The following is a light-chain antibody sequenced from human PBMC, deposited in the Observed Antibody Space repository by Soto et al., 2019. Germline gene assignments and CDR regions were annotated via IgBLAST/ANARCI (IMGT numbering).Light chain of an antibody. CDR1: SSDVGSYNY. CDR3: SSYTTSGTLV. V-gene: IGLV2-14*03. J-gene: IGLJ1*01. Sequence: QSALTQPASVSGSPGQSINISSTGTSSDVGSYNYVSWYQHHPGKAPKFMIYDVSNRPSGVSNRFSGSKSGNTASLTISGLQAEDEADYYCSSYTTSGTLVFGSGTKLTVL. CDR2: DVS.